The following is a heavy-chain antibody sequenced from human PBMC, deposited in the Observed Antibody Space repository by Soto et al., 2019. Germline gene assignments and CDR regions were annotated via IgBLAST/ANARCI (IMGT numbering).Heavy chain of an antibody. CDR2: ILNDGSNE. Sequence: QVQLVESGGGVVQPGTSLRLSCAASGFTFSRFGMHWVREAPGKGLEWVGVILNDGSNEKYADSVKGRFTISRDNSKNTLYLQMNSLRAEDTAVYYCARDDDFDDNGLDYWGQGTLVTVSS. D-gene: IGHD4-17*01. V-gene: IGHV3-33*01. CDR1: GFTFSRFG. J-gene: IGHJ4*02. CDR3: ARDDDFDDNGLDY.